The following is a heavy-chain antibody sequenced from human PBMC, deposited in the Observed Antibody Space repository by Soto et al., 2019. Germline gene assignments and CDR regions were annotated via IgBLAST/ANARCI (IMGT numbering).Heavy chain of an antibody. Sequence: EVRLLESGGGLVKPGGSLSLSCATSGLTFSNYAMSWFRQAPGGGLEWVSSMSGSSSTTYYADAVKGRFTISRDRSKNTLYLQMSSLRAEDTALYYCAKNQERELPRVIDFWGQGTLVTVSS. D-gene: IGHD1-7*01. J-gene: IGHJ4*02. CDR3: AKNQERELPRVIDF. V-gene: IGHV3-23*01. CDR1: GLTFSNYA. CDR2: MSGSSSTT.